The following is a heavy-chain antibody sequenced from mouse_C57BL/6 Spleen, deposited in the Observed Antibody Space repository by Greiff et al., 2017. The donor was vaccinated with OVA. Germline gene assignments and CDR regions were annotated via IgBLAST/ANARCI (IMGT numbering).Heavy chain of an antibody. CDR1: GFTFSDYY. V-gene: IGHV5-16*01. Sequence: EVQRVESEGGLVQPGSSMKLSCTASGFTFSDYYMAWVRQVPEKGLEWVANINYDGSSTYYLDSLKSRFIISRDNAKNILYLQMSSLKSEDTATYYCARADYDNAMDYWGQGTSVTVSS. D-gene: IGHD2-4*01. J-gene: IGHJ4*01. CDR3: ARADYDNAMDY. CDR2: INYDGSST.